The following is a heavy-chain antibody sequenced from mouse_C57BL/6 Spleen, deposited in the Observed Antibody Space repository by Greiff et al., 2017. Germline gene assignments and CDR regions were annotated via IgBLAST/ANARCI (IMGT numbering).Heavy chain of an antibody. D-gene: IGHD2-5*01. CDR3: ARARSNWFAY. CDR1: GYTFTSYW. V-gene: IGHV1-50*01. Sequence: VQLQQPGAELVKPGASVKLSCKASGYTFTSYWMQWVKQRPGQGLEWIGEIDPSDSYTNYNQKFKGKATLTVDTSSSTAYMQLSSLTSEDSAVYYCARARSNWFAYWGQGTLVTVSA. J-gene: IGHJ3*01. CDR2: IDPSDSYT.